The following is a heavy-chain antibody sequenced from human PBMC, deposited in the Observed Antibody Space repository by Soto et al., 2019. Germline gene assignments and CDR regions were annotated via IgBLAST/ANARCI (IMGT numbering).Heavy chain of an antibody. CDR2: ISYDGSNK. CDR1: GFTFSSYA. D-gene: IGHD3-16*01. J-gene: IGHJ1*01. V-gene: IGHV3-30*04. Sequence: PGGSLRLSCAASGFTFSSYAMHWVRQAPGKGLEWVAVISYDGSNKYYADSVKGRFTISRDNSKNTLYLQMNSLRAEDTAVYYCARDLGAAPDRKYFQHWGQGTLVTVSS. CDR3: ARDLGAAPDRKYFQH.